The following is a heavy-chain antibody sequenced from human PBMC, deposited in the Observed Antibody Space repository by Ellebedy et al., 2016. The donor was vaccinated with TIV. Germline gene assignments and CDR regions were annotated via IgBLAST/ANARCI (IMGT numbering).Heavy chain of an antibody. V-gene: IGHV4-4*01. CDR1: GGSVSSDHW. CDR3: AGNNYYNIHV. CDR2: IHPSEAT. D-gene: IGHD3-22*01. Sequence: GSLRLSXGFSGGSVSSDHWWTWVRQPPGQGLEWIGEIHPSEATFCNPSLKSRVTISIDKSNNHFSLSLTSVTAADTAVYFCAGNNYYNIHVWGQGTTVTVSS. J-gene: IGHJ6*02.